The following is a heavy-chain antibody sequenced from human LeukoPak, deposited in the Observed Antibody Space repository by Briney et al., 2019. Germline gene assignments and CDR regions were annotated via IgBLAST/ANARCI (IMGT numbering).Heavy chain of an antibody. J-gene: IGHJ4*02. V-gene: IGHV3-7*01. Sequence: QSGGSLRLSCAASGFTFSSYWMSWVRQAPGKGLEWVANIKQDGSEKYYVDSVKGRFTISRDNAKNSLYLQMNSLRAEDTAVYYCARDWEYYDILTGYYRPHRPLDYWGQGTLVTVSS. CDR2: IKQDGSEK. D-gene: IGHD3-9*01. CDR3: ARDWEYYDILTGYYRPHRPLDY. CDR1: GFTFSSYW.